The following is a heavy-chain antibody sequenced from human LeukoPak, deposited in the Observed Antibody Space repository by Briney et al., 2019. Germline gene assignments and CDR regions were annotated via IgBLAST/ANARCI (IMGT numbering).Heavy chain of an antibody. CDR1: GFTFSSYS. CDR3: ARGQTPMVRGVGIDY. CDR2: ISSSSSYI. Sequence: GGSLRLSCAASGFTFSSYSMNWVRQTPGKGLEWVSSISSSSSYIYYADSVKGRFTISRDNAKNSLYLQMNSLRAEDTAVYYCARGQTPMVRGVGIDYWGQGTLVTVSS. D-gene: IGHD3-10*01. J-gene: IGHJ4*02. V-gene: IGHV3-21*01.